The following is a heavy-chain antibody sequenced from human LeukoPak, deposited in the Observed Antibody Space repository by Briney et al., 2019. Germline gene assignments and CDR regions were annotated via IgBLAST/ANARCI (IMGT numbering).Heavy chain of an antibody. CDR1: GFTFSNAW. V-gene: IGHV3-15*01. CDR2: IKSKTDGGTT. CDR3: TTRPSLRYSYGSRGLVDY. Sequence: GGSLRLSCAASGFTFSNAWMSWVRQAPGKGLEWVGRIKSKTDGGTTDYAAPVKGRFTISRDDSKNTLYLQMNSLKTEDTAVYYCTTRPSLRYSYGSRGLVDYWGQGTLVTVSS. J-gene: IGHJ4*02. D-gene: IGHD5-18*01.